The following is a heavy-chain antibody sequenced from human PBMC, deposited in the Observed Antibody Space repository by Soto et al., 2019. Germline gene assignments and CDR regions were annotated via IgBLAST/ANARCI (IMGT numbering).Heavy chain of an antibody. CDR2: ISCCGGST. D-gene: IGHD6-19*01. CDR3: AKAGGEQWRMPHLDN. V-gene: IGHV3-23*01. J-gene: IGHJ4*02. CDR1: GFNFKKFA. Sequence: EVQLLESGGGVVQPGGSLRLSCEASGFNFKKFAMGWVRQAPGEGLEWVSGISCCGGSTFYADSVKGRFSLARDDSKNTLSLQLNSRRVEDTAHYYCAKAGGEQWRMPHLDNWGQGTLVT.